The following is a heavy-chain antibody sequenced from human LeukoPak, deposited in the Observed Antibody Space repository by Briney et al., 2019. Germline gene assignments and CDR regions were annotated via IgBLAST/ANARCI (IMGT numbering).Heavy chain of an antibody. CDR3: AREGRSGYDGWFDP. CDR2: IYYSGST. CDR1: GGSITSYY. Sequence: PSETLSLTCTVSGGSITSYYWSWIRQPPGKGLEWIGYIYYSGSTNYNPSLKSRISISADTSQNQLFLKLTSVTAADTAVYYCAREGRSGYDGWFDPWGQGSLVTVSS. J-gene: IGHJ5*02. D-gene: IGHD3-22*01. V-gene: IGHV4-59*12.